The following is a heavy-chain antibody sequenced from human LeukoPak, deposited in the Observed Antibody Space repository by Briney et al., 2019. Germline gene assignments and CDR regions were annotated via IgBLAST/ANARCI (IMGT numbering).Heavy chain of an antibody. J-gene: IGHJ4*02. CDR1: GGTFSCYA. CDR2: IIPIFGTA. V-gene: IGHV1-69*13. Sequence: SVKVSCKASGGTFSCYAISGVRQAPGQGLEWMGGIIPIFGTANYAQKFQGRVTITADESTSTAYMELSSLRSEDTAVYYCARDRYCSSTSCHYSSSLWGQGTLVTVSS. D-gene: IGHD2-2*01. CDR3: ARDRYCSSTSCHYSSSL.